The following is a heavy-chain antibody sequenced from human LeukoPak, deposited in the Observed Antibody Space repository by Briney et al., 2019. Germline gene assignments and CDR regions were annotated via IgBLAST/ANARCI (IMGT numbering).Heavy chain of an antibody. J-gene: IGHJ4*02. D-gene: IGHD3-22*01. CDR2: IYFSGAT. CDR1: GGSISTYY. V-gene: IGHV4-59*08. CDR3: ASLGADYYDSSGYLRRPNSRVY. Sequence: SETLSLPCTVSGGSISTYYWSWIRQSLGKGLVWLGYIYFSGATNYNPSLKSRVTISVDTSKNQFSLKLSSVTAADTAVYYCASLGADYYDSSGYLRRPNSRVYWGQGTLVTVSS.